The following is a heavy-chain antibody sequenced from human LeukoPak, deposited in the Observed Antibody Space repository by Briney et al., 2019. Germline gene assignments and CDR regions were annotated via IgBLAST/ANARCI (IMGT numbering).Heavy chain of an antibody. V-gene: IGHV3-30-3*01. D-gene: IGHD4-17*01. J-gene: IGHJ4*02. CDR2: ISYDGSNK. Sequence: QSGGSLRLSCAASGFTFSSYAMHWVRQAPGKGLEWVAVISYDGSNKYYADSVKGRFTISRDNSKNTLYLQMNSLRAEDTAVYYCARDAYGDYSFVYWGQGTLVTVSS. CDR1: GFTFSSYA. CDR3: ARDAYGDYSFVY.